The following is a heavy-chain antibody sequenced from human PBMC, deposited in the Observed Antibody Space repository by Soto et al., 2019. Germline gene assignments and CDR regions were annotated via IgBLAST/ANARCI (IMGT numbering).Heavy chain of an antibody. D-gene: IGHD1-1*01. CDR1: GDSVSSNSAA. CDR2: TYYRSKWYN. J-gene: IGHJ6*03. CDR3: ARDRLEPSRGYYYCMDV. Sequence: QTLSLTCAISGDSVSSNSAAWNWIRQSPSRGLEWLGRTYYRSKWYNDYAVSVKSRITINPDTSKNQFSLQLNSVTPEDTAVYYCARDRLEPSRGYYYCMDVWGKGTTVTVSS. V-gene: IGHV6-1*01.